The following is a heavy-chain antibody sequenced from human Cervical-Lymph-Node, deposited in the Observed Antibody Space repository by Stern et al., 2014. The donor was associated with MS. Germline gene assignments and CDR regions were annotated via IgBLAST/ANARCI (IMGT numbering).Heavy chain of an antibody. V-gene: IGHV3-21*01. CDR3: ARGRGGNYRYYFDY. Sequence: VQLVQSGGGLVKPGGSLRLSCAASGFTFSSYSMNWVRQAPGKGLEWVASISTGGSYIYHAASLHGRFTISRDNAKNSLYLQMNSLRAEDTAVYYCARGRGGNYRYYFDYWGQGTLVTVSS. D-gene: IGHD4-23*01. J-gene: IGHJ4*02. CDR1: GFTFSSYS. CDR2: ISTGGSYI.